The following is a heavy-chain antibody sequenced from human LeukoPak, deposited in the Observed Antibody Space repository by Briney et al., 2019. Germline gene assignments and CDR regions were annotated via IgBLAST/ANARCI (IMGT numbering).Heavy chain of an antibody. CDR2: ISASNGNT. V-gene: IGHV1-18*01. Sequence: VASVKVSCKTSGYTFTGYGINWVRQAPGQGLEWMGWISASNGNTNYAQKLQGRVTMTTDTSTSTACMELRSLRSDDTAVYFCARDLHPGLDYYDSSGYGGDYWGQGTLVTVSS. CDR3: ARDLHPGLDYYDSSGYGGDY. CDR1: GYTFTGYG. J-gene: IGHJ4*02. D-gene: IGHD3-22*01.